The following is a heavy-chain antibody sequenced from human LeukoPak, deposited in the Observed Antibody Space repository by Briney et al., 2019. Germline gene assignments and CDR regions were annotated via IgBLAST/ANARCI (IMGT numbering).Heavy chain of an antibody. CDR2: IYHSGST. CDR3: AKDYVSGDGYWDFDY. Sequence: PSETLSLTCTVSGGSISSSGYYWSWIRQPPGKGLEWIGYIYHSGSTYYNPSLKSRVTISVDRSKNQFSLKLSSVTAADTAVYYCAKDYVSGDGYWDFDYWGQGTLVTVSS. CDR1: GGSISSSGYY. J-gene: IGHJ4*02. V-gene: IGHV4-30-2*01. D-gene: IGHD5-24*01.